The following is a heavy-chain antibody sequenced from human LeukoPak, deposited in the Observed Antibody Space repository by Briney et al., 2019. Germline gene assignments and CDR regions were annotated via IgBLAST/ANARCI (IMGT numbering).Heavy chain of an antibody. CDR2: MEKELNGYAT. CDR1: GFTFSDSS. J-gene: IGHJ5*02. CDR3: TRDSGTYNWLDP. D-gene: IGHD1-26*01. V-gene: IGHV3-73*01. Sequence: QTGGSFRLSCAASGFTFSDSSVHWVRQASGKGLEWIGLMEKELNGYATAYDASVRGRFTISRDDSHNTAYLQMDSLKTEDTALYYCTRDSGTYNWLDPWGQGTLVTVSS.